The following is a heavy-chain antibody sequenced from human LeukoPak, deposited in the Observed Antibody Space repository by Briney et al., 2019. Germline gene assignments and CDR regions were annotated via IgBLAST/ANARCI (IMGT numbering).Heavy chain of an antibody. V-gene: IGHV3-30-3*01. J-gene: IGHJ3*01. Sequence: GGSLRLSCVASGFTLSSHVMHWVRQAPGKGLEWVALISSDGTTKYNADSVEGRFTISGDTSMDTLYLQMNSLRVDDTSVYYCARGILSPRSVAFDVWGQGTMVTVS. CDR2: ISSDGTTK. D-gene: IGHD3-3*01. CDR1: GFTLSSHV. CDR3: ARGILSPRSVAFDV.